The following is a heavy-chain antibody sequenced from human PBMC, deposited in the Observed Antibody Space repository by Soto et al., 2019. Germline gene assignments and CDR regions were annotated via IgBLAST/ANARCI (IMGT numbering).Heavy chain of an antibody. D-gene: IGHD3-3*01. J-gene: IGHJ6*02. Sequence: VQLLESGGGLVQPGGSLRLSCVASGFTFSVDAMSWVRQTPGKGLEWVSGISNRGDYTYYAHSVKGRFTVFRDNSKETLYLQMNSLRVEDTAIYYCAKGLRVVDLWGQGNTVTVSS. CDR2: ISNRGDYT. V-gene: IGHV3-23*01. CDR1: GFTFSVDA. CDR3: AKGLRVVDL.